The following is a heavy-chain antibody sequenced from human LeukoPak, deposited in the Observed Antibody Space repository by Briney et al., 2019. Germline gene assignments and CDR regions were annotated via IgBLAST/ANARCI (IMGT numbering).Heavy chain of an antibody. D-gene: IGHD5-12*01. CDR3: ARGGGYETDADY. CDR2: IYTSGST. CDR1: GGSISSGSYY. J-gene: IGHJ4*02. Sequence: PSETLSLTCTVSGGSISSGSYYWSWIRQPAGKGQEWIGRIYTSGSTNFNPSLRSRVTMSLDTSKNHFSLKLSSVTAADTAVYYCARGGGYETDADYWGQGTLVTVSS. V-gene: IGHV4-61*02.